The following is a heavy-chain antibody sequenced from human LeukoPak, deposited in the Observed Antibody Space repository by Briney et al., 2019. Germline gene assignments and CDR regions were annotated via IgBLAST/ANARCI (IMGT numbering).Heavy chain of an antibody. CDR3: ARDIYYGSGTYYTF. V-gene: IGHV1-18*01. Sequence: ASVKVSCKASGYSFSTYGISWVRQAPGQGLEWMGWISAYNGNTNYAQRLQGRVTMTTDTSTSTAYLELRSLTSDDTAVYYCARDIYYGSGTYYTFWGQGTLVTVPS. CDR2: ISAYNGNT. J-gene: IGHJ4*02. CDR1: GYSFSTYG. D-gene: IGHD3-10*01.